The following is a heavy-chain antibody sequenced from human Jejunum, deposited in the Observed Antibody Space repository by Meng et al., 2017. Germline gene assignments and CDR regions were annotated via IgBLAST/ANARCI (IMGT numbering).Heavy chain of an antibody. CDR2: INTDGSTT. CDR3: VGMTVG. CDR1: GFTFSSHW. J-gene: IGHJ4*02. Sequence: VQRVESGGGLVEPGGSLRLSCAASGFTFSSHWMNWVRQAPGKGLVWVSRINTDGSTTTYADSVKGRFTISRDNAKNTVFLQMNSLRAEDTAVYYCVGMTVGWGQGTLVTV. D-gene: IGHD3-22*01. V-gene: IGHV3-74*03.